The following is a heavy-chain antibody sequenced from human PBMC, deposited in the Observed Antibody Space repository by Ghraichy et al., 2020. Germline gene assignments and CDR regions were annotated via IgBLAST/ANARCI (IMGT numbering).Heavy chain of an antibody. CDR1: GGSISSSSYY. CDR3: ARRARAHFDY. J-gene: IGHJ4*02. Sequence: SETLSLTCTVSGGSISSSSYYWDWIRQPPGKGLEWIGSIYFGGSTYYNPSLKSRVTFSVDTSKNEFSLKLSSVTAADTAVYYCARRARAHFDYWGQGTLVTVSS. CDR2: IYFGGST. V-gene: IGHV4-39*01.